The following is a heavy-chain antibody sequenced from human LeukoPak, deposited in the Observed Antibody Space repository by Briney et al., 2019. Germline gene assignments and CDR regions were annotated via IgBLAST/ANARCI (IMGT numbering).Heavy chain of an antibody. D-gene: IGHD4-17*01. V-gene: IGHV4-59*01. Sequence: SETRSLTCTVSGGSISSYYWSWIRQPPGKVLEWIGYIYYSGSTNYNPSLKSRVTISVDTSKNQFSLKLSSVTAADTAVYYCARVRRGDYSGDYVGRFDPWGQGTLVTVSS. CDR3: ARVRRGDYSGDYVGRFDP. CDR2: IYYSGST. CDR1: GGSISSYY. J-gene: IGHJ5*02.